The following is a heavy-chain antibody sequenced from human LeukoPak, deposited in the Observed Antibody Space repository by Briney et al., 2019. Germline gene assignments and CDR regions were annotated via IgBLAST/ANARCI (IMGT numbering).Heavy chain of an antibody. D-gene: IGHD2-2*01. V-gene: IGHV1-3*01. CDR1: GYSFTSYW. J-gene: IGHJ4*02. Sequence: GESLKISCKGSGYSFTSYWIGWVRQAPGQRLEWMGWINAGNGNTKYSQKFQGRVTINRDTSASTAYMELSSLRFEDTAVYYCARDTFGTSRPSEYWGQGTLVTVSS. CDR2: INAGNGNT. CDR3: ARDTFGTSRPSEY.